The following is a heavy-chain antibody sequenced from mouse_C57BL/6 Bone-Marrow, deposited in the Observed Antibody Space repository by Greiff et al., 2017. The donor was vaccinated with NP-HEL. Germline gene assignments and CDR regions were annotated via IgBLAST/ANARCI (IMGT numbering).Heavy chain of an antibody. V-gene: IGHV5-12*01. CDR2: ISNGGGST. Sequence: EVKLMESGGGLVQPGGSLKLSCAASGFTFSDYYMYWVRQTPEKRLEWVAYISNGGGSTYYPDTVKGRFTISRDNAKNTLYLQMSRLKSEDTAMYYCARRPHYYGSSYEAMDYWGQGTSVTVSS. J-gene: IGHJ4*01. CDR1: GFTFSDYY. D-gene: IGHD1-1*01. CDR3: ARRPHYYGSSYEAMDY.